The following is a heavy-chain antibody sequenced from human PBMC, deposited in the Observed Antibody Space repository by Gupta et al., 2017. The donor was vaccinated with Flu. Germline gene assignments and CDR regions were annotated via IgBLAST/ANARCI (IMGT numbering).Heavy chain of an antibody. Sequence: SFSGYYWSWIRQPPGKGLEWIGEINHSGSTNYNPALKSRVTISVDTSKNQFSLKLRSVTAADTAVYYCASCNRVFYGMDVGGQGTTVTVSS. D-gene: IGHD2-15*01. CDR3: ASCNRVFYGMDV. CDR2: INHSGST. CDR1: SFSGYY. J-gene: IGHJ6*02. V-gene: IGHV4-34*01.